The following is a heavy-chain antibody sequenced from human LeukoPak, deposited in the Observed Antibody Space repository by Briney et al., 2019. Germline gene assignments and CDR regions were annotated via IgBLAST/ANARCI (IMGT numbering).Heavy chain of an antibody. CDR3: ARDNSVRDEAWWFSP. J-gene: IGHJ5*02. CDR2: INPNSGGT. V-gene: IGHV1-2*02. CDR1: GYTFTGYY. D-gene: IGHD5-24*01. Sequence: ASVKVSCKASGYTFTGYYMNWVRQAPGQGLEWMGWINPNSGGTNYAQKFQGRVTMTRDTSISTAYMELSRLRSDDTAVYYCARDNSVRDEAWWFSPWGQGTLVIVSS.